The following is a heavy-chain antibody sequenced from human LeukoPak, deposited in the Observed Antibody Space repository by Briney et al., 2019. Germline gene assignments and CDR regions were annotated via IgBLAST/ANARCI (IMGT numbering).Heavy chain of an antibody. CDR1: GFTFSSYE. V-gene: IGHV3-48*03. Sequence: PGGSLRLSCAASGFTFSSYEMNWVRQAPGKGLEWVSYISSSGSTIYYADSVKGRFTISRDNVKNSLYLQMNSRRAENTAVYYCARGAERWLQFAAFDIWGQGTMVTVSS. CDR2: ISSSGSTI. D-gene: IGHD5-24*01. J-gene: IGHJ3*02. CDR3: ARGAERWLQFAAFDI.